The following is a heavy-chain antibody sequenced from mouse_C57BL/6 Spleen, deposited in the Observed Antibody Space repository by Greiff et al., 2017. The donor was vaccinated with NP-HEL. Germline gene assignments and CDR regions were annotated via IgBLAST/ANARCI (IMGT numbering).Heavy chain of an antibody. CDR2: ISYDGSN. V-gene: IGHV3-6*01. Sequence: DVKLQESGPGLVKPSQSLSLTCSVTGYSITSGYYWNWIRQFPGNKLEWMGDISYDGSNNYNPSLKNRISITRDTSKNQFFLKLNSVTTEDTATYYCARGAYYDYDRAFAYWGQGTLVTVSA. CDR1: GYSITSGYY. D-gene: IGHD2-4*01. J-gene: IGHJ3*01. CDR3: ARGAYYDYDRAFAY.